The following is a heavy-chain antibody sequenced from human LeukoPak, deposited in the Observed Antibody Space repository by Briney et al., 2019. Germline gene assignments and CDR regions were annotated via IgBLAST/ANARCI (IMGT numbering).Heavy chain of an antibody. CDR2: IIPIFGTA. D-gene: IGHD3-10*01. J-gene: IGHJ5*02. V-gene: IGHV1-69*13. CDR3: ARHAQDYGSGINWFDP. Sequence: ASVKVSCKASGGTFSSYAISWVRQAPGQGLEWMGGIIPIFGTANYAQKFQGRVTITADESTSTAYMELSSLRSEDTAVYYCARHAQDYGSGINWFDPWGQGTLVTVSS. CDR1: GGTFSSYA.